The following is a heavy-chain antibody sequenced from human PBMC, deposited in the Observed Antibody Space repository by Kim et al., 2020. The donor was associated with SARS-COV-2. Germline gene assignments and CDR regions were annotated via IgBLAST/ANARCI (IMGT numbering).Heavy chain of an antibody. CDR2: ST. CDR3: AREQHDAFDI. J-gene: IGHJ3*02. V-gene: IGHV4-34*01. D-gene: IGHD1-1*01. Sequence: STNYNPSLKSRVTISVDTSKNQVSLKLSSVTAADTAVYYCAREQHDAFDIWGQGTMVTVSS.